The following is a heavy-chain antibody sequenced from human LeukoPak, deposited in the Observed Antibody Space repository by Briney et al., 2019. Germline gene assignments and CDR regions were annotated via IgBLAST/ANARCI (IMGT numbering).Heavy chain of an antibody. CDR3: ARGPYDILTGSGHRRSFDI. V-gene: IGHV4-34*01. J-gene: IGHJ3*02. Sequence: SETLSLTCAVYGGSFSGYYWSWIRQPPGKGLEWIGEINHSGSTNYNPSLKSRVTISVDTSKNQFSLKLSSVTAADTAVYYCARGPYDILTGSGHRRSFDIWGQGTMVTVSS. D-gene: IGHD3-9*01. CDR2: INHSGST. CDR1: GGSFSGYY.